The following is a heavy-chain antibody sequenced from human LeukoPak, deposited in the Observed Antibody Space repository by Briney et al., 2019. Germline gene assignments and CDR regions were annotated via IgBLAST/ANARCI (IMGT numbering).Heavy chain of an antibody. Sequence: PSETLSLTCAVSGGSISSGGYYWSWIRQPPGKGLEWIGYIYHSGSTYYNPSLKSRVTISVDTPKNQFSLKLSSVTAADTAVYYCARVVPAAAGHNDAFDIWGQGTMVTVSS. D-gene: IGHD6-13*01. V-gene: IGHV4-30-2*01. CDR1: GGSISSGGYY. CDR3: ARVVPAAAGHNDAFDI. J-gene: IGHJ3*02. CDR2: IYHSGST.